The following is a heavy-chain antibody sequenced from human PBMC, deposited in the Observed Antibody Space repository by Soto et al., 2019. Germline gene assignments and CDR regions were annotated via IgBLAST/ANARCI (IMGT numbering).Heavy chain of an antibody. V-gene: IGHV3-48*01. CDR1: GFTFSSYS. CDR2: ISSSSSTI. CDR3: ASEDDSLSWFDP. Sequence: EVQLVESGGGLVQPGGSLRLSCAASGFTFSSYSMNWVRQAPGKGLEWVSYISSSSSTIYYEDSVKGRFTISRDNAKNALYLQMNRLRAEDTAVYYAASEDDSLSWFDPWGQGTLVTV. J-gene: IGHJ5*02. D-gene: IGHD2-15*01.